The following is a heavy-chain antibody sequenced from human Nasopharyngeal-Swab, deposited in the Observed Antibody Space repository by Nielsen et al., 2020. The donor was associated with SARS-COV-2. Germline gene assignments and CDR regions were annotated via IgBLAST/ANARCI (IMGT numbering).Heavy chain of an antibody. V-gene: IGHV4-39*06. D-gene: IGHD6-13*01. Sequence: AESLRLSCTVSGGSLSSSSYYWVWIRQPPGKGLEWKGSIYYSGSTYYNPSLQSRVTISVATSKNQFTLKLSSVTAADTAVYYCASRGAAGDAFDIWGQGTMVTVSS. CDR1: GGSLSSSSYY. CDR3: ASRGAAGDAFDI. CDR2: IYYSGST. J-gene: IGHJ3*02.